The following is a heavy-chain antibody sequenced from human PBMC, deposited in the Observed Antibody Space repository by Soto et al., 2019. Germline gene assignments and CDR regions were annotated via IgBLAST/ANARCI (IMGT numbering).Heavy chain of an antibody. CDR2: IDWEEEK. V-gene: IGHV2-70*01. CDR3: TRSTNCNYEYYFDY. D-gene: IGHD1-7*01. J-gene: IGHJ4*02. Sequence: SGPTLVNPKQTLILTCAFSGFSLSRKGMSVSWIRQPPGKALEFLALIDWEEEKFYSPSLRTRPTVSKDTSKSQVVLTLTNVDPVHTPTYYFTRSTNCNYEYYFDYWGQGTLVTVSS. CDR1: GFSLSRKGMS.